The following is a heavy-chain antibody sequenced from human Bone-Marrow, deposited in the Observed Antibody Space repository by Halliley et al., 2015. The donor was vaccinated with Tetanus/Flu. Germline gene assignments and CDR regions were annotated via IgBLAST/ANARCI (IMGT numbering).Heavy chain of an antibody. D-gene: IGHD1-7*01. CDR3: ARERTGNTYYGLDV. Sequence: QLVQSGAEVKRPGASVKVSCKASGYTFSNDGISWVRQAPGQGLEWMGWISSFNGNTIYAQNLQGRVTMTTETSTTTAYMELRSLTYDDTAVYFCARERTGNTYYGLDVWGQGTTVTVSS. V-gene: IGHV1-18*01. J-gene: IGHJ6*02. CDR1: GYTFSNDG. CDR2: ISSFNGNT.